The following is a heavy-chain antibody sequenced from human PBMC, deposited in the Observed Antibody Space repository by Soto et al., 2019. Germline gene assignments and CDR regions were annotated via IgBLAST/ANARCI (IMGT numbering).Heavy chain of an antibody. CDR3: TGGSGWYNY. J-gene: IGHJ4*02. D-gene: IGHD6-19*01. CDR2: IYHSGST. V-gene: IGHV4-59*01. Sequence: SETLSLTCIVSGGSISSYYWSWIRQPPGKGLEWIGYIYHSGSTNYNPSLESRVTISVDTSKNQFSLKLSSVTAADTAVYYCTGGSGWYNYWGQGTLVTVSS. CDR1: GGSISSYY.